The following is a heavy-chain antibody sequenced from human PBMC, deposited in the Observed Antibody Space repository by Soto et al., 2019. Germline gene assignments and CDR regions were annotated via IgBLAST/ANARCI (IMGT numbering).Heavy chain of an antibody. CDR3: ARASIAALTPLDAFDI. V-gene: IGHV4-30-2*01. CDR2: IYHSGST. J-gene: IGHJ3*02. Sequence: QLQLQESGSGLVKPSQTLSLTCAVSGGSISSGGYSWSWIRQPPGKGLEWIGYIYHSGSTYYNPSLKSRVTISVDRSKNQFSLKLSSVTAADTAVYYCARASIAALTPLDAFDIWGQGTMVTVSS. CDR1: GGSISSGGYS. D-gene: IGHD6-6*01.